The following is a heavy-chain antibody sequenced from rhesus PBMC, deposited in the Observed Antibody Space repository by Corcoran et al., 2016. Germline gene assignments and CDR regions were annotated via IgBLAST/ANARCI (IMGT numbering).Heavy chain of an antibody. J-gene: IGHJ4*01. CDR3: ARVGATDY. Sequence: QVQLQESGPGVVKPSETLSLTCAVSGGSISDSYRWSWIRQPPGKGLDWIGYIYGSRTSTNYNPSLKSRVTISKDTSKNQFSLKLSSVTAADTAVYYCARVGATDYWGQGVLVTVSS. D-gene: IGHD1-44*02. V-gene: IGHV4S10*01. CDR2: IYGSRTST. CDR1: GGSISDSYR.